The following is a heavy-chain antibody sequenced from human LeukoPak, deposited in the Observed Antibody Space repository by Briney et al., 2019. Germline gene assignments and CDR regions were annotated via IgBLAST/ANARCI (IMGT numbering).Heavy chain of an antibody. V-gene: IGHV4-59*01. CDR1: GGSLSSYY. Sequence: SETLSLTCTVSGGSLSSYYWSWVRQPPGKGLEWIGYIYYSGSTNYNPSLKSRVTISVDTSKNQFSLKLSSVTAADTAVYYCARWAYFWFDPWGQRTLVTVSS. J-gene: IGHJ5*02. CDR2: IYYSGST. CDR3: ARWAYFWFDP. D-gene: IGHD2-21*01.